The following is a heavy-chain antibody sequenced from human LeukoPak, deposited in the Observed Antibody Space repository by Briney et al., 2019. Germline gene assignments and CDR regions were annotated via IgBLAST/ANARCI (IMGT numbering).Heavy chain of an antibody. CDR1: GGSISNSDYY. CDR2: SYYSGTT. J-gene: IGHJ4*02. Sequence: SETLSLTCNVSGGSISNSDYYWGWIRQPPGKGLEWIGTSYYSGTTYYNPSLKSRVTISVDTSKNQFSLKLSSVTAADTAVYYCARRRRCGSGGSCYSLTYWGQGTLVTVSS. CDR3: ARRRRCGSGGSCYSLTY. D-gene: IGHD2-15*01. V-gene: IGHV4-39*07.